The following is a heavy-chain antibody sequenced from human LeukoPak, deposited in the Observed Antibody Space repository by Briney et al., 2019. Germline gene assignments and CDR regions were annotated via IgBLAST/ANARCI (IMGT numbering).Heavy chain of an antibody. D-gene: IGHD4-23*01. V-gene: IGHV3-23*01. CDR3: AKDQNYDYGGNDFLGY. J-gene: IGHJ4*02. CDR1: GFTFSTYA. CDR2: ISGSGVTT. Sequence: GGSLRLSCAASGFTFSTYAMTWVRQAPGKGLEWVSAISGSGVTTYYADSVKGRFTISRDNSKNTVYLQMNSLRAEDTAVYSCAKDQNYDYGGNDFLGYWGQGTLVTVSS.